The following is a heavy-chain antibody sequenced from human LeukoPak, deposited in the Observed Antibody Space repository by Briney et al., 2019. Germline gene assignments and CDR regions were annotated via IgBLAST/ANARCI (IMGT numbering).Heavy chain of an antibody. V-gene: IGHV3-7*01. D-gene: IGHD6-19*01. J-gene: IGHJ4*02. CDR2: IKQDGSEK. CDR3: ARDRALGSSGWYFDY. CDR1: GFTFSSYW. Sequence: GGSLRLSCAASGFTFSSYWMSWVRPAPGKGLEWVANIKQDGSEKYYLDSVKGRFTISRDNAKNSLYLQMNSLRAEDTAVYYCARDRALGSSGWYFDYWGQGTLVTVSS.